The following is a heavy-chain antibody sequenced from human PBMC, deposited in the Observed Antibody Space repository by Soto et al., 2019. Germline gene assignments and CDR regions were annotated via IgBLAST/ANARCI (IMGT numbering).Heavy chain of an antibody. J-gene: IGHJ4*02. CDR3: ASSVVVPSTMNYFDY. CDR2: IYPGDSDT. CDR1: GYSFTSYW. D-gene: IGHD2-15*01. Sequence: GESLKISCKVSGYSFTSYWIVWVRQMPGKGLEWMGIIYPGDSDTRYNPSFQGQVSISADNSISTAYLQWSSLKASDTAMYYCASSVVVPSTMNYFDYWGQGSLVTVSS. V-gene: IGHV5-51*01.